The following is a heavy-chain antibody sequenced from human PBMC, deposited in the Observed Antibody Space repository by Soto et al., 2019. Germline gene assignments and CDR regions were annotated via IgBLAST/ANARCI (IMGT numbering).Heavy chain of an antibody. CDR1: GGSISSYY. CDR3: ARGSPDFWSGYGYYYYDMDV. J-gene: IGHJ6*02. D-gene: IGHD3-3*01. CDR2: IYYSGST. Sequence: PSETLSLTCTVSGGSISSYYLSWIRQPPGKGLEWIGYIYYSGSTNYNPSLKSRVTISVDTSKNQFSLKLSSVTAADTAVYYCARGSPDFWSGYGYYYYDMDVWGQGTTVTVSS. V-gene: IGHV4-59*01.